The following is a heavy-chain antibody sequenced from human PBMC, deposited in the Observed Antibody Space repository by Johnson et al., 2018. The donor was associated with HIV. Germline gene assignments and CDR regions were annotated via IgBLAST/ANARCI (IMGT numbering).Heavy chain of an antibody. V-gene: IGHV3-7*01. CDR1: GFTFSSYW. D-gene: IGHD3-22*01. Sequence: VQLVESGGGLVQPGGSLRLSCAASGFTFSSYWMSWVRQAPGKGLEWVANIKQDGSEKYYVDSVKGRFTISRDNAKNSLYLQMNSLRAEDTAVYYCARDHIRGYDSPNDAFDIWGQGKMVTVSS. CDR2: IKQDGSEK. CDR3: ARDHIRGYDSPNDAFDI. J-gene: IGHJ3*02.